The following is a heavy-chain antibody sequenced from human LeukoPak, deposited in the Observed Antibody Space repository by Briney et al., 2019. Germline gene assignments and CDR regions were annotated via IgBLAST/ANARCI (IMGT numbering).Heavy chain of an antibody. CDR3: ARHYPRIAAAGTAWFDP. CDR2: IYYSGST. Sequence: SETLSLTCTVSGGSISSSSYYWGWIRQPPGKGLEWIGSIYYSGSTYYNPSLKSRATISVDTSKNQFSLKLSSVTAADTAVYYCARHYPRIAAAGTAWFDPWGQGTLVTVSS. CDR1: GGSISSSSYY. J-gene: IGHJ5*02. V-gene: IGHV4-39*01. D-gene: IGHD6-13*01.